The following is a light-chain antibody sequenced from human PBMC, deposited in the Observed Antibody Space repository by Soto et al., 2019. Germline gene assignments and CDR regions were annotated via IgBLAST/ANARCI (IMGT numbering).Light chain of an antibody. Sequence: EIVMTQAPATLSVSPGERATLSCRASQSVNSNLAWYQQKLGQAPRLLIYVASTRTTGIPARFSGSGSGTEFTLTICSLESEDFAVYYCQQYNNWPLTFGGGTKVKIK. CDR3: QQYNNWPLT. V-gene: IGKV3-15*01. CDR2: VAS. CDR1: QSVNSN. J-gene: IGKJ4*01.